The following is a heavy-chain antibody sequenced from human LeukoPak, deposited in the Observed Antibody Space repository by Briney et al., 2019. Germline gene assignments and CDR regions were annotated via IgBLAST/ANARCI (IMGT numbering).Heavy chain of an antibody. J-gene: IGHJ5*02. Sequence: GASVKVSCKASGGTFSSYAISWVRRAPGQGLEWMGGIIPIFGTANYAQKFQGRVTITADESTSTAYMELSSQRSEDTAVYYCARVPHPDNWFDPWGQGTLVTVSS. CDR1: GGTFSSYA. CDR2: IIPIFGTA. CDR3: ARVPHPDNWFDP. V-gene: IGHV1-69*13.